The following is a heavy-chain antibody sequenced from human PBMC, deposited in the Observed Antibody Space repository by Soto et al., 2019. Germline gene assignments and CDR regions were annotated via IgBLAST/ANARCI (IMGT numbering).Heavy chain of an antibody. J-gene: IGHJ6*03. Sequence: QVQLQQWGAGLLKPSETLSLTCAVYGGSFSGYYWSWIRQPPGKGLEWIGEINHSGSTNYNPSLKSRFTISVDTSKNQFSLKLSSVTAADTAVYYCARGPALAAASGPRYYYYMDVWGKGTTVTVSS. CDR3: ARGPALAAASGPRYYYYMDV. CDR1: GGSFSGYY. CDR2: INHSGST. D-gene: IGHD6-25*01. V-gene: IGHV4-34*01.